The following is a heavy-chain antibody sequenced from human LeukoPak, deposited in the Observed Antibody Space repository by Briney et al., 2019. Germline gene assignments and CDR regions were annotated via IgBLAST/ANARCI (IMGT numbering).Heavy chain of an antibody. CDR1: GGSISSSSYY. D-gene: IGHD3-9*01. J-gene: IGHJ4*02. CDR3: ASEGLRYFDWLLHNPFDY. Sequence: PSETLSLTCTVSGGSISSSSYYWGWIRQPPGKGLEWIGSIYYSGSTYYNPSLKSRVTISVDTSKNQFSLKLSSVTAADTAVYYCASEGLRYFDWLLHNPFDYWGQGTLVTVSS. V-gene: IGHV4-39*01. CDR2: IYYSGST.